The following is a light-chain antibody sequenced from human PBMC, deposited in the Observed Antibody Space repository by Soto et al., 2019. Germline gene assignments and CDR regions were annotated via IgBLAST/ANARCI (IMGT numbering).Light chain of an antibody. J-gene: IGKJ5*01. Sequence: EIVMTQSPATLSVSPGERATLSCRASRSVASNLAWYQQKPGQAPRLLXYGASTRATGIPVRFSGSGSGTDLTLTISSLQSEDFAVYYGQQYSNWPPITFGQGTRLEIK. V-gene: IGKV3-15*01. CDR1: RSVASN. CDR2: GAS. CDR3: QQYSNWPPIT.